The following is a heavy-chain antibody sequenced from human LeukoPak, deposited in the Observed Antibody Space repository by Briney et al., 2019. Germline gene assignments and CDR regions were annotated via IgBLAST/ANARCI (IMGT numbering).Heavy chain of an antibody. J-gene: IGHJ4*02. Sequence: GGSLRLSCAASGFTFSSYAMSWVRQAPGKGLEWVSAISGSGGSTYYADSVKGRFTISRDNSKNTLYLQMNSLRAEDTAVYYCATRGCSGYEPPIYFDYWGQGTLVTVSS. V-gene: IGHV3-23*01. CDR2: ISGSGGST. CDR3: ATRGCSGYEPPIYFDY. D-gene: IGHD5-12*01. CDR1: GFTFSSYA.